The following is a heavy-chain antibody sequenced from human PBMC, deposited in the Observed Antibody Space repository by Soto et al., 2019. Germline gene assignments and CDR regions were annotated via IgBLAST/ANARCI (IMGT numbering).Heavy chain of an antibody. CDR1: GGTFSNYA. Sequence: ASVKVSCKASGGTFSNYAINWVRQASGKGLEWVGRIRSKANSYATAYAASVKGRFTISRDDSKNTAYLQMNSLKTEDTAVYYCTGLIAGATMNYYYGMDVWGQGTTVTVSS. J-gene: IGHJ6*02. V-gene: IGHV3-73*01. D-gene: IGHD1-26*01. CDR2: IRSKANSYAT. CDR3: TGLIAGATMNYYYGMDV.